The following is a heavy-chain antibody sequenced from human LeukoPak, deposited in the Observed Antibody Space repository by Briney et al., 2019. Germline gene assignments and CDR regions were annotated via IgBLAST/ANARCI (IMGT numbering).Heavy chain of an antibody. CDR1: GYNFNAFA. D-gene: IGHD2-15*01. J-gene: IGHJ6*03. CDR3: ARGFGVVAATISYLYYYMDV. V-gene: IGHV1-18*01. Sequence: ASVNVSCKASGYNFNAFAVSWVRRAPGQGLEWMGWISASSGNTKLAQRLQGRVTMTTDTSTSTAYMELRSLRSDDTAVYYCARGFGVVAATISYLYYYMDVWGKGTTVTVSS. CDR2: ISASSGNT.